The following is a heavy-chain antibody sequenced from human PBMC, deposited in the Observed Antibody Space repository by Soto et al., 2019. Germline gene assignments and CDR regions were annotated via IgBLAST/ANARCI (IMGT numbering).Heavy chain of an antibody. V-gene: IGHV4-4*07. J-gene: IGHJ5*02. CDR2: IYTSGST. CDR1: FGSISIYY. D-gene: IGHD1-26*01. CDR3: ARARGSYSGDWFDP. Sequence: LSVTCTVSFGSISIYYWSWIRQPAGKGLEWIGRIYTSGSTNYNPSLKSRVTMSVDTSKNQFSLKLSSVTAADTAVYYCARARGSYSGDWFDPWGQGTLVTVSS.